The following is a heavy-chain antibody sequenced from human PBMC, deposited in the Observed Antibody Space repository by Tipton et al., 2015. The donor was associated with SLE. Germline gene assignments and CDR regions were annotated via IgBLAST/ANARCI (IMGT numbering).Heavy chain of an antibody. Sequence: LRLSCAASGFTFSSYEMNWVRQAPGKGLEWIGYIYYSGNTYYNPSLGSRLTISVDTSKNQFSLRLSSVTAADTAVYYCARADPSWVSFDYWGQGTLVTVSS. CDR3: ARADPSWVSFDY. CDR2: IYYSGNT. J-gene: IGHJ4*02. V-gene: IGHV4-59*08. D-gene: IGHD2-8*01. CDR1: GFTFSSYE.